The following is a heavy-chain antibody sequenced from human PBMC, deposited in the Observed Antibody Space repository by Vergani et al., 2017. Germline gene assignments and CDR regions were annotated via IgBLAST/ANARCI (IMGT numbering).Heavy chain of an antibody. CDR1: GGSISAGYYF. CDR3: ARRSGGYDSGGKVHPLRTAFDV. J-gene: IGHJ3*01. V-gene: IGHV4-61*02. D-gene: IGHD3-22*01. Sequence: QVQLQASGPGRVKPSQTLSLTCTMSGGSISAGYYFWSWIRQPAGKGLEWLGDISSSGNASHSPSLTTRVSMSVDTSKNQFSLTVTSVTAADTAIYFCARRSGGYDSGGKVHPLRTAFDVWGHGTVVTVSS. CDR2: ISSSGNA.